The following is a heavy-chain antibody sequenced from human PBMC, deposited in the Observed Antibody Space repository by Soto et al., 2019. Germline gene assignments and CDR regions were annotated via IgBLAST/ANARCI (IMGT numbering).Heavy chain of an antibody. Sequence: SETLSLTCTVSNGSIGSYHWGWIRQSPGTGLEWIGSVSHSGITKYDPSLKGRVTISEDTSKNQISLSVDSVTAADTALYYCARGSARRGAAFDIWGRGTMVTVSS. CDR1: NGSIGSYH. CDR3: ARGSARRGAAFDI. V-gene: IGHV4-59*01. D-gene: IGHD1-26*01. CDR2: VSHSGIT. J-gene: IGHJ3*02.